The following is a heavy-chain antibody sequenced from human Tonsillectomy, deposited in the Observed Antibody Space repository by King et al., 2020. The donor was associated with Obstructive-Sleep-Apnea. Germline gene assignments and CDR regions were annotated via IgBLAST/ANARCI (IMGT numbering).Heavy chain of an antibody. J-gene: IGHJ4*02. Sequence: QLQESGPGLVKPSETLSLTCTVSGGSISSYYWSWIRQPPGKGLEWIGYIYYSGSTYYNPSLKSRVTISVDTSKNQFSLKLSSVTAADTAVYYCARADWSGWYVDWGQGTLVTVSS. CDR3: ARADWSGWYVD. V-gene: IGHV4-59*01. CDR1: GGSISSYY. CDR2: IYYSGST. D-gene: IGHD6-19*01.